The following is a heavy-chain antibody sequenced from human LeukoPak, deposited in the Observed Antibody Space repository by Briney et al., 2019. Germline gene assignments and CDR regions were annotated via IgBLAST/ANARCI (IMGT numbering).Heavy chain of an antibody. CDR2: ITPIIDTA. D-gene: IGHD1-26*01. Sequence: VASVKVSCKTSGGTLNSHIFSWVRQAPGQGLEWMGKITPIIDTAKYSQKFQGRVTITADKSTTTVYMELSSLKSGDTAVYYCTRVNLRGSQYNWFDPWGQGTLVTVSS. V-gene: IGHV1-69*08. CDR1: GGTLNSHI. CDR3: TRVNLRGSQYNWFDP. J-gene: IGHJ5*02.